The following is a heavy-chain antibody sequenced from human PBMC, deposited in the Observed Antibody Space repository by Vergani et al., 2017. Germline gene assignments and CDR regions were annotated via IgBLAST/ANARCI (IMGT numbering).Heavy chain of an antibody. CDR2: IRNKAYGGTT. J-gene: IGHJ4*02. D-gene: IGHD5-18*01. CDR3: SRGRGYSFGYSDY. Sequence: VQLAESGGGRVQPGRSLRLSCAASGFSFSSHAIHWVRQAPGKGLEWVAFIRNKAYGGTTEYAASVKGRFTISRDDSKRLAYLQLSGLKTEDTAVYFCSRGRGYSFGYSDYWGQGTLVTVSS. CDR1: GFSFSSHA. V-gene: IGHV3-49*04.